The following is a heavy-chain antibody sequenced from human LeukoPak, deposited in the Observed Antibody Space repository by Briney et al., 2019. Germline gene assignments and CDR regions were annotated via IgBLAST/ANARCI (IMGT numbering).Heavy chain of an antibody. CDR1: GGSVSSGDYY. D-gene: IGHD3-22*01. J-gene: IGHJ4*02. Sequence: SETLSLTCIVSGGSVSSGDYYWGWVRQPPGKGLEWIGRMYYDGSTYSTPSLKSRVSISADTSKNQFSLKLSSVTAADTAVYYCVRRKGDSSGFYYVDYWGQGTLVTVSS. CDR2: MYYDGST. V-gene: IGHV4-39*01. CDR3: VRRKGDSSGFYYVDY.